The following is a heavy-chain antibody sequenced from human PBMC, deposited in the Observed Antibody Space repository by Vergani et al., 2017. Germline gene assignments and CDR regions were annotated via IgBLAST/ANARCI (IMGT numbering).Heavy chain of an antibody. Sequence: QVQLQESGPGLVKPSGTLSLTCAVSGGSISSSNWWSWVRRPPGKGLEWIGEIYHSGSTYYNPSLKSRDTISVDTSKHQFSLKLSLVTAADTAVYYCATPRAYSSSPLFDYWGQGTLVTVSS. V-gene: IGHV4-4*02. CDR2: IYHSGST. CDR3: ATPRAYSSSPLFDY. CDR1: GGSISSSNW. J-gene: IGHJ4*02. D-gene: IGHD6-6*01.